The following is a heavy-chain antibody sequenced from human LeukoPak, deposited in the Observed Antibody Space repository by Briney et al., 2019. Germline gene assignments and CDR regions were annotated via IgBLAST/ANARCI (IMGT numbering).Heavy chain of an antibody. CDR1: GFSFSSYA. CDR3: PRDVTLGYCDGSTCFDAFDI. CDR2: IWRDGNQQ. Sequence: GGSLRLSCAASGFSFSSYAIHWVRQAPGRGLEWVAVIWRDGNQQFYADSVRARFTISRDNSKNKVYLQMNSLRAEDTAVYYCPRDVTLGYCDGSTCFDAFDIWGQGTTLIVSS. D-gene: IGHD2-15*01. J-gene: IGHJ3*02. V-gene: IGHV3-33*01.